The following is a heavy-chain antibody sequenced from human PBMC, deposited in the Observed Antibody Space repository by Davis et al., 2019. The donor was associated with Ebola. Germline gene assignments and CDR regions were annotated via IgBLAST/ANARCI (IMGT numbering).Heavy chain of an antibody. J-gene: IGHJ4*02. CDR2: INSDGTIT. V-gene: IGHV3-74*01. D-gene: IGHD2-21*02. CDR1: GFTFSTYW. Sequence: HTGGSLRLSCAASGFTFSTYWMYWVRQAPGEGLVWVSRINSDGTITIYADSVKGRFTISRDNSNNMLYLQMNSLRAEDTAVYYCAMPDCSGADCFSVYIKSWGQGTLATVSS. CDR3: AMPDCSGADCFSVYIKS.